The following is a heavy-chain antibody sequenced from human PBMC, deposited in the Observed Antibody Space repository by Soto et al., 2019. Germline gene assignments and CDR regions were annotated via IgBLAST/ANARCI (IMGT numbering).Heavy chain of an antibody. Sequence: PSETLSLTCTVSGGSISSSSYYWGWIRQPPGKGLEWIGSIYYSGSTYYTPSLKSRVTISVDTSKNQFSLKLSSVTAADTAVYYCARTGRGYSYYYGMDVWGQGTTVTVSS. D-gene: IGHD5-12*01. J-gene: IGHJ6*02. V-gene: IGHV4-39*01. CDR3: ARTGRGYSYYYGMDV. CDR2: IYYSGST. CDR1: GGSISSSSYY.